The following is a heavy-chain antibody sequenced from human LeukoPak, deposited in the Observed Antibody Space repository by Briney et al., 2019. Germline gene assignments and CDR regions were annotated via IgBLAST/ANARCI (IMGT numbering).Heavy chain of an antibody. CDR3: ARTDFWSGSALDY. CDR2: ISSSGSTI. CDR1: GFTFSDYY. V-gene: IGHV3-11*01. J-gene: IGHJ4*02. D-gene: IGHD3-3*01. Sequence: GGSLRLSCAASGFTFSDYYMSWIRQAPGKGLEWVSYISSSGSTIYYADSEKGRFTISRDNAKNSLYLQMNSLRAEDTAVYYCARTDFWSGSALDYWGQGTLVTVSS.